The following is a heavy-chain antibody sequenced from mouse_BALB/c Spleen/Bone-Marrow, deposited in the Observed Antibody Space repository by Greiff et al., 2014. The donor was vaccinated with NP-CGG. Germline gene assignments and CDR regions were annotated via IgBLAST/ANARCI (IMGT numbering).Heavy chain of an antibody. CDR3: AMYSYGSSLFAY. CDR1: GFNIKDTY. V-gene: IGHV14-3*02. CDR2: IDPANGNT. Sequence: EVKLQESGAELVKPGASVKLSCTASGFNIKDTYMHWVKQRPEQGLEWIGRIDPANGNTKYDPKFQGKATITADTSSNTAYLQLSSLTSENTAVYYCAMYSYGSSLFAYWGQGTLVTVSA. J-gene: IGHJ3*01. D-gene: IGHD1-1*01.